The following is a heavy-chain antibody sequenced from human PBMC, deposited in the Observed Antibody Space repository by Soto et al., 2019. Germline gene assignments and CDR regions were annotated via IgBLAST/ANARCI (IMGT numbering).Heavy chain of an antibody. J-gene: IGHJ4*02. V-gene: IGHV4-59*01. D-gene: IGHD3-10*01. CDR3: ARDGYDGSGSPYPAY. CDR1: GGSMSEYF. Sequence: TSETLSLTCSVSGGSMSEYFWSWIRQSPGKGLEWIGYIYYLGSTDYNPSLKSQVTISVDTSKRQFSLRLTSVTAADTAVYYCARDGYDGSGSPYPAYWGPGTQVTVSS. CDR2: IYYLGST.